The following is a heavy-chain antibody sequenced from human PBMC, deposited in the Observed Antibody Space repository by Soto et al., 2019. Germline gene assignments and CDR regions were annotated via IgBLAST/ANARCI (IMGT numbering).Heavy chain of an antibody. J-gene: IGHJ4*01. CDR3: TRHGLDLLARPILAY. V-gene: IGHV3-48*01. Sequence: GKGLEWVSYISSSSSTIYYADSVKGRFTISRDNAKNSLYLQMNSLRAEDTAVYYFTRHGLDLLARPILAYRVHGTPVTVSS. CDR2: ISSSSSTI. D-gene: IGHD5-12*01.